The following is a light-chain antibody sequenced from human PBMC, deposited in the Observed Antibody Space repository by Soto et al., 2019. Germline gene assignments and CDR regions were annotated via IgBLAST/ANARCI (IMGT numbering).Light chain of an antibody. Sequence: LTQPPSASGSPGQSVTIYCTRTRSDVGAYDYVSWSQQHPGKAPKHMIYEINQRPSGVPDRLSVSNAGNTASLTVSGVQAEDEAEYYCSSFAGSNNFPYVVGTGTKVTVL. CDR2: EIN. V-gene: IGLV2-8*01. J-gene: IGLJ1*01. CDR3: SSFAGSNNFPYV. CDR1: RSDVGAYDY.